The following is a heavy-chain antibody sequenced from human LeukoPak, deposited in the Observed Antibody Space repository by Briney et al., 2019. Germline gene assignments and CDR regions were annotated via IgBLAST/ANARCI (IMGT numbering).Heavy chain of an antibody. D-gene: IGHD6-19*01. CDR3: ARDLAGIAVTAD. V-gene: IGHV1-18*01. CDR2: ISPYNGNT. CDR1: GYIFTNYG. Sequence: GASVKVSCKASGYIFTNYGITWVRLAPGQGLEWIGWISPYNGNTNYAQNLQGRVTMTTDTSTSTAYMELRGPRSDDTAVYYCARDLAGIAVTADWGQGTLVTVSS. J-gene: IGHJ4*02.